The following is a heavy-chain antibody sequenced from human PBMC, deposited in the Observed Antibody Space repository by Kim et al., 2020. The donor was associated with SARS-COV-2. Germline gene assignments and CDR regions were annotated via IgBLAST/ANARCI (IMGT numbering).Heavy chain of an antibody. D-gene: IGHD5-18*01. CDR2: INHSGST. V-gene: IGHV4-34*01. CDR1: GGSFSGYY. Sequence: SETLSLTCAVYGGSFSGYYWSWIRQPPGKGLEWIGEINHSGSTNYNPSLKSRVTISVDTSKNQFSLKLSSVTAADTAVYYCARGLSDTAMVTYDYWGQGTLVTVSS. CDR3: ARGLSDTAMVTYDY. J-gene: IGHJ4*02.